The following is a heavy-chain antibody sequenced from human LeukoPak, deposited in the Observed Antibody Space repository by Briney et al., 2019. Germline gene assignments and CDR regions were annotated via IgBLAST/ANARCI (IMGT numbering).Heavy chain of an antibody. Sequence: PGGSLRLSCAASGFTFSSYWMSWVRQAPGKGLEWVANIKQDGSEEYYVDSVKGRFTVSRDNAKNSLYLQMNSLRAEDTAVYYCARDRGIAVAGTFDYWGQGTLVTVSS. J-gene: IGHJ4*02. D-gene: IGHD6-19*01. CDR2: IKQDGSEE. CDR1: GFTFSSYW. V-gene: IGHV3-7*01. CDR3: ARDRGIAVAGTFDY.